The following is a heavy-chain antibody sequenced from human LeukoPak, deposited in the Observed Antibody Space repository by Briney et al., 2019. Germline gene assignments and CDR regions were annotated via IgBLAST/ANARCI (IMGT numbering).Heavy chain of an antibody. Sequence: ASVKVSCKASGYTFTNYYMHWVRQAPGQGLEWMGWINPYNDVTNYAQKFQGRVTMTRDTSISTAYMELSRLRSDDTAVYYCARGLNWGSGDAFDIRGQGTMVTVSS. CDR1: GYTFTNYY. J-gene: IGHJ3*02. D-gene: IGHD7-27*01. CDR2: INPYNDVT. CDR3: ARGLNWGSGDAFDI. V-gene: IGHV1-2*02.